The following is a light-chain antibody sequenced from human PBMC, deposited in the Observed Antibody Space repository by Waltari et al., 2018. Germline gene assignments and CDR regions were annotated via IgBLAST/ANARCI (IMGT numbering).Light chain of an antibody. CDR2: APS. CDR1: QGLKKS. V-gene: IGKV1-NL1*01. Sequence: IQITQYPSSLSASVGGRVTLTCRPSQGLKKSLSWYRQKPGKAPKLLLHAPSTLESGVPSRFSGSGSGAEYTLSISSLQPEDFATYYGQQYYSTPPRTFGGATTVEIK. J-gene: IGKJ4*02. CDR3: QQYYSTPPRT.